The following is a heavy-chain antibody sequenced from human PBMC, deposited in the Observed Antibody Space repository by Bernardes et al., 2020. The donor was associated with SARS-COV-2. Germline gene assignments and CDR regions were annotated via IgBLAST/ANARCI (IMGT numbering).Heavy chain of an antibody. D-gene: IGHD1-26*01. Sequence: GGSLRLSCAASGFTFNTYGMHWVRRAPGKGLEWVAVIWYDGSTKYYAESVKGRFTISRDNSKNSLYLQMNSLRFEDTAVYYCSRRFCTYSGCHSNFYGLGVWGQGTTVTVSS. CDR1: GFTFNTYG. CDR3: SRRFCTYSGCHSNFYGLGV. J-gene: IGHJ6*02. CDR2: IWYDGSTK. V-gene: IGHV3-33*01.